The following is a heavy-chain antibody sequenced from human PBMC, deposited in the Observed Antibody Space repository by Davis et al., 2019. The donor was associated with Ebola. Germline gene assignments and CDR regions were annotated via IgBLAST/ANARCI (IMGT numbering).Heavy chain of an antibody. V-gene: IGHV4-59*08. CDR2: IYYSGST. D-gene: IGHD5-18*01. CDR3: ARGHSYGSMVYGMDV. J-gene: IGHJ6*02. Sequence: MPSETLSLTCTVSGASISGYYWSWIRQPPGKGLEWIGYIYYSGSTNYNPSLKSRVTISVDTSKNQFSLKLSSVTAADTAMYYCARGHSYGSMVYGMDVWGQGTTVTVSS. CDR1: GASISGYY.